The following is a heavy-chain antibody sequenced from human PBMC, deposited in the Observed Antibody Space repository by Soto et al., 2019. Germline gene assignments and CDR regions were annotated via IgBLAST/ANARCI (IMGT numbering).Heavy chain of an antibody. CDR1: GFTFSSYS. CDR2: VGGGGDNT. J-gene: IGHJ4*02. V-gene: IGHV3-23*01. D-gene: IGHD3-10*01. CDR3: AKRDSGSGRSPPLINY. Sequence: EVQLLESGGGLVQPGGSLRLSCAASGFTFSSYSMNWVRQAPGKGLEWVASVGGGGDNTFYADSVKGRFTIPRDVSQNTLYLQMNSLRAEDTAVYFCAKRDSGSGRSPPLINYWGQGTLVTVSS.